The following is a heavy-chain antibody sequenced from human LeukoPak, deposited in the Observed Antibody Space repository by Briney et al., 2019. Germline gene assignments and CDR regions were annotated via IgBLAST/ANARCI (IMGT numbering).Heavy chain of an antibody. CDR1: GYTFTSYA. J-gene: IGHJ5*02. CDR2: INAGNGNT. CDR3: ARAPQWQVHWFDP. Sequence: ASVKVSCKASGYTFTSYAMHWVRQAPGQRLEWMGWINAGNGNTKYSQKFQGRVTITRDTSASTAYMELSSLRSEDTAVYYCARAPQWQVHWFDPWGQGTLVTVSS. V-gene: IGHV1-3*01. D-gene: IGHD6-19*01.